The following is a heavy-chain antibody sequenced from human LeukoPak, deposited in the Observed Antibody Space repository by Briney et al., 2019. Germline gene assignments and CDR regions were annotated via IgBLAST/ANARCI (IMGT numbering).Heavy chain of an antibody. J-gene: IGHJ4*02. CDR1: GFTFSYYW. D-gene: IGHD6-19*01. CDR2: IKQDGSEK. CDR3: AKDNRRHYTSGPNPDSLH. V-gene: IGHV3-7*03. Sequence: GGSLRLSCVASGFTFSYYWMSWVRQAPGKGLEWVANIKQDGSEKYYVDSVEGRFTISRDNAKNSLYLQMNSLRVEDTAFYYCAKDNRRHYTSGPNPDSLHWGQGALVTVSS.